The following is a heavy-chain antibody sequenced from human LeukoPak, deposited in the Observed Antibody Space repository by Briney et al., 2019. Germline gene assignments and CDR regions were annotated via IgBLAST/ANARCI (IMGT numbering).Heavy chain of an antibody. Sequence: PGGSLRLSCAASGFTFSSYGMHWVRQAPGKGLEWVALISYDGSNEYYADSVKGRFTISRDNSKNTLYLQMNSLRVEDTAVYYCAKPRMGGTDAFDIWGQGTMVTVSS. CDR3: AKPRMGGTDAFDI. CDR1: GFTFSSYG. CDR2: ISYDGSNE. D-gene: IGHD1-26*01. V-gene: IGHV3-30*18. J-gene: IGHJ3*02.